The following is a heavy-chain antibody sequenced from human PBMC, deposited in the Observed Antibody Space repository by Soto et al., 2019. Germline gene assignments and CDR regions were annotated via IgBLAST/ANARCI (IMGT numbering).Heavy chain of an antibody. CDR1: GFTFSNYA. V-gene: IGHV3-23*01. CDR2: ISGSGGGT. D-gene: IGHD7-27*01. CDR3: AKEPELGPY. J-gene: IGHJ4*02. Sequence: LRLSCAVSGFTFSNYAMSWVRQAPGKGLEWVSGISGSGGGTYYADSVKGRFTISRDNSKNTLYLQMNSLRAEDTAVYYCAKEPELGPYWGQGTLVTVSS.